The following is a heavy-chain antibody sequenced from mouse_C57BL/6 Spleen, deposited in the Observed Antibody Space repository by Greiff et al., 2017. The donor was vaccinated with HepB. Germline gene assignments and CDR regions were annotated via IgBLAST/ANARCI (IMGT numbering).Heavy chain of an antibody. Sequence: EVQRVESGGGLVKPGGSPKLSCAASGFTFSSYTMSWVRQTPEKRLEWVATISGGGGTTYYPDSVKGRFTIARDTAKNTWCLQMSGLRSEDTALYFCARRGYYGSSSWFADWGQGTLVTVSA. CDR2: ISGGGGTT. D-gene: IGHD1-1*01. V-gene: IGHV5-9*01. CDR3: ARRGYYGSSSWFAD. CDR1: GFTFSSYT. J-gene: IGHJ3*01.